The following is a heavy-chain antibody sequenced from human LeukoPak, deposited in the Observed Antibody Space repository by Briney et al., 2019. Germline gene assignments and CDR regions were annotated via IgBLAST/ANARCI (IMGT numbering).Heavy chain of an antibody. CDR1: GYTFTSYD. J-gene: IGHJ4*02. D-gene: IGHD2-21*02. CDR2: MNPNSGNT. V-gene: IGHV1-8*01. Sequence: ASVTVSCKASGYTFTSYDINWVRQATGQGLEWMGWMNPNSGNTGYAQKFQGRVTITADKSTSTAYMELSSLRSEDTAVYYCARGSMVVVTAYHDYWGQGTLVTVSS. CDR3: ARGSMVVVTAYHDY.